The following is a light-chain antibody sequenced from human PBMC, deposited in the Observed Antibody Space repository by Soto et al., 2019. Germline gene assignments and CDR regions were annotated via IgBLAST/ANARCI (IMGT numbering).Light chain of an antibody. Sequence: DIVMTQSPDSLAVSLGERATNNCKSSQSVLYSSNNKNYLAWYQKKPGQPPKLLIYWASTRESGVPDRFSGSGSGTDFTLTISSLQAEDVAIYYCQQYYSTPSFGPGTKVDIK. V-gene: IGKV4-1*01. CDR3: QQYYSTPS. CDR1: QSVLYSSNNKNY. CDR2: WAS. J-gene: IGKJ3*01.